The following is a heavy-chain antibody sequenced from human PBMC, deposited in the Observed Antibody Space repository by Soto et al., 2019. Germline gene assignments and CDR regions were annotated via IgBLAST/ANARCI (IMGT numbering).Heavy chain of an antibody. J-gene: IGHJ4*02. V-gene: IGHV4-34*01. CDR2: VNHRGRT. CDR3: ARRQYLRSSDLAS. D-gene: IGHD6-6*01. CDR1: GVSFTDYQ. Sequence: PSETLSLTCSVSGVSFTDYQWTWIRQFPGGGLEWIGQVNHRGRTKYKPALVGRLTLSVDTSKLPFSLELSSVTAADSAVYFCARRQYLRSSDLASWGPGTRGTVS.